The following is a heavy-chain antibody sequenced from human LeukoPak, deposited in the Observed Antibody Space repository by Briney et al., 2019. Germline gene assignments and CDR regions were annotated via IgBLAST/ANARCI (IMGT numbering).Heavy chain of an antibody. V-gene: IGHV3-23*01. D-gene: IGHD3-22*01. CDR3: AKDRVTMIVVGAPDAFDI. CDR2: ISGSGGST. Sequence: GGSLRLSCAASGFTFSSYAMSWVRQAPGKGLEWVSAISGSGGSTYYADSVKGRFTISRDNSKNTLYLQMNSLRAEDTAVYYCAKDRVTMIVVGAPDAFDIWGQGTMVTVSS. J-gene: IGHJ3*02. CDR1: GFTFSSYA.